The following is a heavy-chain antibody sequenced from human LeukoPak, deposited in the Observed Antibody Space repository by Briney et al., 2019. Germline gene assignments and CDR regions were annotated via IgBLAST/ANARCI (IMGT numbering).Heavy chain of an antibody. CDR1: GFTFSGYS. D-gene: IGHD2-2*01. V-gene: IGHV3-21*04. J-gene: IGHJ4*02. CDR2: ISSSSSYI. CDR3: AKEDQDIVIVPAAD. Sequence: GGSLRLSCAASGFTFSGYSMNWVRQAPGKGLEWVSSISSSSSYIYYADSVKGRFTISRDNSKNTLYLQMNSLRAEDTAVYYCAKEDQDIVIVPAADWGQGTLVTVSS.